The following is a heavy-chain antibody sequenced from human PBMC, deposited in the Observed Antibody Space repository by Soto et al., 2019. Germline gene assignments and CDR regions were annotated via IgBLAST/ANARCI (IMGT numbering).Heavy chain of an antibody. CDR3: ARGPRGPRRPNWFDP. CDR2: INHSGST. Sequence: SETLSLTCAVYGGSFSGYYWSWIRQPPGKGLEWIGEINHSGSTNYNPSLKSRVTISVDTSKNQFSLKLSSVTAADTAVYYCARGPRGPRRPNWFDPWGQGTLVT. V-gene: IGHV4-34*01. J-gene: IGHJ5*02. CDR1: GGSFSGYY. D-gene: IGHD3-10*01.